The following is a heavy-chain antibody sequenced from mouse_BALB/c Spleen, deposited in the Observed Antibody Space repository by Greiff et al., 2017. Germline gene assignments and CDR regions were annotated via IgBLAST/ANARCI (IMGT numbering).Heavy chain of an antibody. D-gene: IGHD1-1*01. CDR2: ISSGSSTI. V-gene: IGHV5-17*02. CDR3: ARSGYYGSSSWYFDV. Sequence: DVHLVESGGGLVQPGGSRKLSCAASGFTFSSFGMHWVRQAPEKGLEWVAYISSGSSTIYYADTVKGRFTISRDNPKNTLFLQMTSLRSEDTAMYYCARSGYYGSSSWYFDVWGAGTTVTVSS. CDR1: GFTFSSFG. J-gene: IGHJ1*01.